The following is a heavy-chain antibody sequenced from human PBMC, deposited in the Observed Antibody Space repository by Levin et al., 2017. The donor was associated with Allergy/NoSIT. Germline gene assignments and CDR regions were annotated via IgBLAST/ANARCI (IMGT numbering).Heavy chain of an antibody. V-gene: IGHV3-7*01. D-gene: IGHD3-16*02. J-gene: IGHJ6*02. CDR1: GFTFTSFW. CDR3: AREEGWGYHYGMDV. CDR2: IKQDGSDT. Sequence: GGSLRLSCAASGFTFTSFWMTWVRQAPGKGLEWVSNIKQDGSDTYYVDSVKGRFTISRDNAKNSVYLQMNSLRVDDTAVYYCAREEGWGYHYGMDVWGQGTTVTVSS.